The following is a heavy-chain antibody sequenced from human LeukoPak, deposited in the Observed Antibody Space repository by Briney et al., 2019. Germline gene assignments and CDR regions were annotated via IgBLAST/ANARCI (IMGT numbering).Heavy chain of an antibody. J-gene: IGHJ3*02. D-gene: IGHD3-22*01. CDR2: IYYSGST. V-gene: IGHV4-59*01. Sequence: SETLSLTCTVSGGSISSYYWSWIRQPPGKGLEWIGYIYYSGSTNYNPSLKSRVSISVDTSKNQFSLKLSSVTAADTAVYYCARVSITMIGNDAFDIWGQGTMVTVSS. CDR3: ARVSITMIGNDAFDI. CDR1: GGSISSYY.